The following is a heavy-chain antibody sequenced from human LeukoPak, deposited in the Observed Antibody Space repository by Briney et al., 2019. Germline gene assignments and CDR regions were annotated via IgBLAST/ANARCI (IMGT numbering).Heavy chain of an antibody. CDR3: ARDSRSDDTGGLDV. CDR1: GFTFSSYG. V-gene: IGHV3-33*08. D-gene: IGHD3-10*01. CDR2: IWSDGSNE. J-gene: IGHJ6*04. Sequence: PGGSLRLSCAASGFTFSSYGMHWVRQAPGKGLEWVAVIWSDGSNEYYADSVKGRFTISRDNSKDTLYLEMTSLWAEDTAVYYCARDSRSDDTGGLDVWGKGTTVTVSS.